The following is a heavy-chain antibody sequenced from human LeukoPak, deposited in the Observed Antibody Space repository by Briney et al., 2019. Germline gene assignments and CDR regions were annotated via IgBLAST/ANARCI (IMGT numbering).Heavy chain of an antibody. Sequence: PSETLSLTCSVSGGSVTSGTYHWGWIRQPPGKGLEWIGSVYFDGGTHYNPSLQSRVTVSVDTSKNQFSLRLRSVTAADTALYYCARDHYYDGRGRFDPWGQGTLVAVSS. J-gene: IGHJ5*02. CDR1: GGSVTSGTYH. V-gene: IGHV4-39*07. D-gene: IGHD3-16*01. CDR3: ARDHYYDGRGRFDP. CDR2: VYFDGGT.